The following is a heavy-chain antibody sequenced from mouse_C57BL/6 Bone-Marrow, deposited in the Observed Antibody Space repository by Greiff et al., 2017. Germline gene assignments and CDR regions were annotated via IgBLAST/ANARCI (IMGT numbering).Heavy chain of an antibody. CDR3: ARSLIYYGTNY. V-gene: IGHV14-2*01. CDR2: IDPADGDT. CDR1: GFNIKDYY. Sequence: DVQLQESGAELVKPGASVKLSCTASGFNIKDYYIHWVKQRTEQGLEWIGRIDPADGDTTYAPKFQDKATITADTSSNTAYLQLSSLTSEDTAVYDCARSLIYYGTNYWGQGTTLTVSA. J-gene: IGHJ2*01. D-gene: IGHD1-1*01.